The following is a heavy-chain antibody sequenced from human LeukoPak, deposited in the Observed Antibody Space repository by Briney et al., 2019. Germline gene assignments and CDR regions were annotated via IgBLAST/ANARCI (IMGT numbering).Heavy chain of an antibody. CDR3: AKYPDFWSGYFDY. CDR2: ISYDGSNK. D-gene: IGHD3-3*01. V-gene: IGHV3-30*18. J-gene: IGHJ4*02. CDR1: GFTFSSYG. Sequence: GGSLRLSCAASGFTFSSYGMHWVRQAPGKGLEWVAVISYDGSNKYYADSVKGRFTISRDNSKNTLYLQMNSLRAEDTAVYYCAKYPDFWSGYFDYWGQGTLVTVSS.